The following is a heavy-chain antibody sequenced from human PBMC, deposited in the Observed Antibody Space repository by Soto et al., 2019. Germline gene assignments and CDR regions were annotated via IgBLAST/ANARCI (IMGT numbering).Heavy chain of an antibody. D-gene: IGHD6-19*01. Sequence: QVQLVESGGGVVQPGRSLRLSCAASGFTFSSYAMHWVRQAPGKGLEWVAVISYDGSNKYYADSVKGRFTISRDNSKNTLYLQMNSLRAEDTAVYYCARDRGSSGWYTDYWGQGTLVTVSS. J-gene: IGHJ4*02. CDR2: ISYDGSNK. V-gene: IGHV3-30-3*01. CDR1: GFTFSSYA. CDR3: ARDRGSSGWYTDY.